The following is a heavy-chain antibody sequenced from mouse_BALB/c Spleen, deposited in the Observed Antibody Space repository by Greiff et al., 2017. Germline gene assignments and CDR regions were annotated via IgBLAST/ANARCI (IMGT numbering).Heavy chain of an antibody. CDR3: ARKGYGPLAY. V-gene: IGHV1-4*01. Sequence: QVHVKQSGAELARPGASVKMSCKASGYTFTSYTMHWVKQRPGQGLEWIGYINPSSGYTNYNQKFKDKATLTADKSSSTAYMQLSSLTSEDSAVYYCARKGYGPLAYWGQGTLVTVSA. CDR2: INPSSGYT. CDR1: GYTFTSYT. J-gene: IGHJ3*01. D-gene: IGHD1-1*01.